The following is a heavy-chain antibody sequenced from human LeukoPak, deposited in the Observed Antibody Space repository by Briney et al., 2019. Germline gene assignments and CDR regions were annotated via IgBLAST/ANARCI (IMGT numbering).Heavy chain of an antibody. Sequence: PSETLSLTCTVSGGSISSYYWSWLRQPPGKGLEWIGYIYYSGSTNYNPSLKSRVTISVDTSKNQFSLKLSSVTAADTAVYYCARLATGTSLDVWGQGTTVTVSS. V-gene: IGHV4-59*08. CDR3: ARLATGTSLDV. CDR1: GGSISSYY. J-gene: IGHJ6*02. CDR2: IYYSGST. D-gene: IGHD2-2*01.